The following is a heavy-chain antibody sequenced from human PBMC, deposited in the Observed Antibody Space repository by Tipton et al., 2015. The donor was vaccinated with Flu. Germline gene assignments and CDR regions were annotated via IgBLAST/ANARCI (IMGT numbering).Heavy chain of an antibody. D-gene: IGHD2-21*01. V-gene: IGHV3-23*01. J-gene: IGHJ4*02. CDR2: IVRSGINT. CDR1: GITFSSYA. CDR3: AKELFRAPSGTRGGGY. Sequence: SLRLSCTASGITFSSYAMSWVRQAPGKGLEWVSSIVRSGINTYYADSVKGRFTISRDNSKNTLYLQMNNLRVEDAATYYCAKELFRAPSGTRGGGYWGQGTLVTVSS.